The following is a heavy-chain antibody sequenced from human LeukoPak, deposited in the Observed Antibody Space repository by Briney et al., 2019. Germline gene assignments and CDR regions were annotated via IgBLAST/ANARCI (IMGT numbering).Heavy chain of an antibody. D-gene: IGHD3-16*01. J-gene: IGHJ4*02. CDR2: IIPILGIA. CDR3: ATLMGDTWLDY. Sequence: SVKVSCKASGGTFSSYTISWVRQAPGQGLEWMGRIIPILGIANYAQKFQGRVTITADKSTSTAYMELSSLRSEDTAVYFCATLMGDTWLDYWGQGTLVTVSS. V-gene: IGHV1-69*02. CDR1: GGTFSSYT.